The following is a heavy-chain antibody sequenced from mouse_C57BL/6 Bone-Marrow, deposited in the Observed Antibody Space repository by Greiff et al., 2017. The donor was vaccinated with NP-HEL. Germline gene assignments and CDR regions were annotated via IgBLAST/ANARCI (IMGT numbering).Heavy chain of an antibody. Sequence: EVQLVESGGDLVKPGGSLKLSCAASGFTFSSYGMSWVRQTPDKRLEWVATISSGGSYTYYPDSVKGRFTISRDNAKNTLYLQMSSLKSEDTAMYYCARVYGIPFAYWGQGTLVTVSA. J-gene: IGHJ3*01. CDR3: ARVYGIPFAY. CDR2: ISSGGSYT. D-gene: IGHD2-1*01. CDR1: GFTFSSYG. V-gene: IGHV5-6*01.